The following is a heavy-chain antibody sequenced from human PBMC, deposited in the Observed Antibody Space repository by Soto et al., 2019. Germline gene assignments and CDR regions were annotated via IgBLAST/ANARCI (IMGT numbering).Heavy chain of an antibody. CDR2: ISYDGSNK. CDR3: VAHDVATDAFDI. V-gene: IGHV3-30*03. CDR1: GFTFNTYG. J-gene: IGHJ3*02. D-gene: IGHD3-3*01. Sequence: QVQLVESGGGVVQPGRSLRLPCAASGFTFNTYGMHWVRQAPGKGLEWVAAISYDGSNKYYGDSVKGRFTISRDNSKNTLYLHMNSLRAEDTAVYYCVAHDVATDAFDIWGQGTMVTVSS.